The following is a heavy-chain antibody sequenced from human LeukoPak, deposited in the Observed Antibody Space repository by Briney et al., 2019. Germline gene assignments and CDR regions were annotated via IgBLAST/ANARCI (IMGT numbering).Heavy chain of an antibody. CDR2: INHSGST. D-gene: IGHD3-22*01. CDR1: GGSFSGYH. V-gene: IGHV4-34*01. Sequence: PSETLSLTCAVYGGSFSGYHWIWIRQPPGKGLEWIGEINHSGSTNCNPSLKSRVTISVDTSKNQFSLKLSSVTAADTAVYYCRYYYDSSGYNFDYWGQGTLVTVSS. J-gene: IGHJ4*02. CDR3: RYYYDSSGYNFDY.